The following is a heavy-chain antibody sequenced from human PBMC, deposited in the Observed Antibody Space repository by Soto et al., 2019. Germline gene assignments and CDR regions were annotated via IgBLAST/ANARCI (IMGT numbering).Heavy chain of an antibody. V-gene: IGHV3-15*01. CDR3: TTYEDRYYYDSSGYYYFDY. CDR2: IKSKTDGGTT. D-gene: IGHD3-22*01. J-gene: IGHJ4*02. CDR1: GFTFSNAW. Sequence: GGSLRLSCAASGFTFSNAWMSWVRQAPGKGLEWVGRIKSKTDGGTTDYAAPVKGRFTISRDDSKNTLYLQMNSLKTEDTAVYYCTTYEDRYYYDSSGYYYFDYWGQGTLVTVSS.